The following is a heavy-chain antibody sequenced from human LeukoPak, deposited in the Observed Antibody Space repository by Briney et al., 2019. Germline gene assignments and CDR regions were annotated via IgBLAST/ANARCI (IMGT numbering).Heavy chain of an antibody. CDR1: GGSFNGYY. CDR3: ARRRRRYSSLGDAFDI. V-gene: IGHV4-34*01. D-gene: IGHD5-18*01. CDR2: INHSGST. J-gene: IGHJ3*02. Sequence: PSETLSLTCAVYGGSFNGYYWSWIRQPPGKGLEWIGEINHSGSTNYNPSLKSRVTISVDTSKNQFSLKLSSVTAADTAVYYCARRRRRYSSLGDAFDIWGQRTMVPVSS.